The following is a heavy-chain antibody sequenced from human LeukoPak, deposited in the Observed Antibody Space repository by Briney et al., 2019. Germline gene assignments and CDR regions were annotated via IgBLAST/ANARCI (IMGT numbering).Heavy chain of an antibody. CDR1: GVSFNTYS. D-gene: IGHD6-19*01. Sequence: SVEVSCKASGVSFNTYSISWVRQAPGQGLEWMGRIIPLFDTTDYAQNFHGRVTISADTSTSTVNMELSSLRSDDTAVYYCATTLVAGANYYFDYWGQGTLVTVSS. CDR3: ATTLVAGANYYFDY. V-gene: IGHV1-69*06. J-gene: IGHJ4*02. CDR2: IIPLFDTT.